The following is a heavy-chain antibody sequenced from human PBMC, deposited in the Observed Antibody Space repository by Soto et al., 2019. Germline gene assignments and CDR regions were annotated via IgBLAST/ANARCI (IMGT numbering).Heavy chain of an antibody. D-gene: IGHD6-13*01. CDR1: GGSISSSSYY. V-gene: IGHV4-39*01. CDR3: ARHGIAAAGMYGMDV. CDR2: IYYSGST. J-gene: IGHJ6*02. Sequence: NPSETLSLTCTVSGGSISSSSYYWGWIRQPPGKGLEWIGSIYYSGSTYYNPSLKSRVTISVDTSKNQFSLKLSSVTAADTAVYYCARHGIAAAGMYGMDVWGQGTTVTVSS.